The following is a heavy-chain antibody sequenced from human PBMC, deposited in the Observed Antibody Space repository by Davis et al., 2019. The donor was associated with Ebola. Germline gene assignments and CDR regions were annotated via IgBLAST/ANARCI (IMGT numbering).Heavy chain of an antibody. CDR3: ATGGEYQLLGGIDAFDI. Sequence: PSETLSLTCTVSGGSVSSGSYYWSWIRQPPGKGLEWIGYIYYSGSTNYNPSLKSRVTISVDTSKNQFSLKLGSVTAADTAVYYCATGGEYQLLGGIDAFDIWGQGTMVTVSS. CDR2: IYYSGST. J-gene: IGHJ3*02. CDR1: GGSVSSGSYY. D-gene: IGHD2-2*01. V-gene: IGHV4-61*01.